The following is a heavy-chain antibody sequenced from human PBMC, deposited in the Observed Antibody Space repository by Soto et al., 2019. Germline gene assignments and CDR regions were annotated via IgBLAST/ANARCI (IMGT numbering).Heavy chain of an antibody. V-gene: IGHV3-30*18. CDR2: ISYDGSNK. D-gene: IGHD3-22*01. CDR3: AKVLHYYDSSGSLDY. CDR1: GFTFSSYG. Sequence: PGGSLRLSCAASGFTFSSYGMHWVRQAPGKGLEWVAVISYDGSNKYYADSVKGRFTISRDNSKNTLYLQMNSLRAEDTAVYYCAKVLHYYDSSGSLDYWGQGTLVTVSS. J-gene: IGHJ4*02.